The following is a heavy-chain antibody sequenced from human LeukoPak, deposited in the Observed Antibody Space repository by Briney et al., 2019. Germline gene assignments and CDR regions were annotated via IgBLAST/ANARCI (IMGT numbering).Heavy chain of an antibody. CDR1: GFTFSSYG. V-gene: IGHV3-30*02. D-gene: IGHD4-23*01. CDR3: ATGGNLFWGVDY. Sequence: GGSLRLSCAASGFTFSSYGMHWVRQAPGKGLEWVAFIRYDGSNKYYADSVKGRFTISRDNSKNTLYLQMNSLRAEDTAVYYCATGGNLFWGVDYWGQGTLVTVSS. J-gene: IGHJ4*02. CDR2: IRYDGSNK.